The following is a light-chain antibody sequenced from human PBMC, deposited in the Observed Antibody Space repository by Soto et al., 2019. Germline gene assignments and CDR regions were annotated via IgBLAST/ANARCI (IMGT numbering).Light chain of an antibody. CDR3: QRGDT. V-gene: IGKV3-11*01. J-gene: IGKJ5*01. Sequence: IVLTQSPATLSLSPEERATLSCRASQSVSSNLAWYQQKPGQAPRLLIYDASNRATGIPARFSGSGSGTDFTLTISSLEPEDFAVYYCQRGDTFGQGARLEIK. CDR2: DAS. CDR1: QSVSSN.